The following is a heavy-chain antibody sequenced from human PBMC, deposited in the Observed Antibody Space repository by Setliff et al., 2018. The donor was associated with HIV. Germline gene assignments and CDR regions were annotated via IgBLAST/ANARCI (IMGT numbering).Heavy chain of an antibody. J-gene: IGHJ4*01. CDR1: GYSFVNYW. Sequence: GESLKISCKASGYSFVNYWIGWVRQMPGKGLEWIGVIWPADSDTRYSPSFQGQVTISADRSITTAYLQWSSLRASDTAMHYCTRRRRAPGTADLEAYWGQGTLVTVSS. V-gene: IGHV5-51*01. D-gene: IGHD2-21*02. CDR2: IWPADSDT. CDR3: TRRRRAPGTADLEAY.